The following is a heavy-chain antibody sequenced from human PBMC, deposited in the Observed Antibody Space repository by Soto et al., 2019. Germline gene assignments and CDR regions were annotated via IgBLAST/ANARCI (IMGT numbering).Heavy chain of an antibody. CDR3: AILSSGGSGAAFYI. Sequence: QVQLVQSGAEVKKPGASVKVSCKASGYTFTSYDINWVRQATGQGLEWMGWMNPNSGNTGYAQKFQGRVTMTRNTSIRTAYMELGSLRYKDTAVYYCAILSSGGSGAAFYIWGQGTMVTVSS. CDR1: GYTFTSYD. J-gene: IGHJ3*02. D-gene: IGHD2-15*01. V-gene: IGHV1-8*01. CDR2: MNPNSGNT.